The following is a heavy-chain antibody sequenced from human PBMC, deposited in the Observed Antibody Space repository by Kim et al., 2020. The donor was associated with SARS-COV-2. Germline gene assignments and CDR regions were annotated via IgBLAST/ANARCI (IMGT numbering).Heavy chain of an antibody. D-gene: IGHD3-3*01. CDR3: ARDSLPSDYDFWSGYVDV. V-gene: IGHV3-20*01. J-gene: IGHJ6*04. Sequence: KGRFTISRDNAKNSLYLQMNSLRAEDTALYHCARDSLPSDYDFWSGYVDVWGKGTTVTVSS.